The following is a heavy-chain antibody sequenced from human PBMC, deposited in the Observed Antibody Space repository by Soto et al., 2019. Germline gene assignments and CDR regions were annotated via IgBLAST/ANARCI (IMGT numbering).Heavy chain of an antibody. V-gene: IGHV3-21*02. J-gene: IGHJ4*02. CDR3: AKTTDDDDN. Sequence: EVKLVESGGGLVKPGGSLRLSCDASGFMFSSQTMIWVRQAPGKGLEWLSSISTSGRDTYYADSVKGRFTISRDNAKNYLFLQMSSLRVEDTAVYYCAKTTDDDDNWGQGTLVTVSS. CDR2: ISTSGRDT. D-gene: IGHD1-1*01. CDR1: GFMFSSQT.